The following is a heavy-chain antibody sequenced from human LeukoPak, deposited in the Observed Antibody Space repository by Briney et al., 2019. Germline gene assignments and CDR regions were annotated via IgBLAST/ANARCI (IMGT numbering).Heavy chain of an antibody. CDR2: ISGSGSST. V-gene: IGHV3-23*01. J-gene: IGHJ4*02. CDR3: AKSYNGYESKPDY. D-gene: IGHD5-12*01. Sequence: GGSLRLSCAASGFTFSSDAMNWVRQAPGKGLEWVSVISGSGSSTYYAESVKGRFTISRDNSKNTLYLQMNSLRVEDTAVYYCAKSYNGYESKPDYWGQGTLVTVSS. CDR1: GFTFSSDA.